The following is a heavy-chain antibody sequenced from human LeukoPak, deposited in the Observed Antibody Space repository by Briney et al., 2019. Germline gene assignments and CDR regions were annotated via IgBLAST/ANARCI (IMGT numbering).Heavy chain of an antibody. D-gene: IGHD6-19*01. Sequence: ASVKVSCKASGYTFTTYDISWVRQATGQELEWMGWMNPNSGNTDYAQKFQGRLTITRNTSISTAYMELSSLRSEDTAVYYCARDSSGWYHWFDPWGQGTLVTVSS. V-gene: IGHV1-8*03. CDR1: GYTFTTYD. CDR3: ARDSSGWYHWFDP. J-gene: IGHJ5*02. CDR2: MNPNSGNT.